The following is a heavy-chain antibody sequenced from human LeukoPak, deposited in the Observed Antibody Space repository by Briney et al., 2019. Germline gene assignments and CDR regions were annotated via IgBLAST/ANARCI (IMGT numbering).Heavy chain of an antibody. J-gene: IGHJ4*02. CDR2: IYYSGST. D-gene: IGHD7-27*01. CDR1: GGSFSGYY. V-gene: IGHV4-59*08. Sequence: PSETLSLTCAVYGGSFSGYYWSWIRQPPGKGLEWIGYIYYSGSTNYNPSLKSRVTISVDTSKNQFSLKLSSVTAADTAVYYCARTLTGDNFDYWGQGTLVTVSS. CDR3: ARTLTGDNFDY.